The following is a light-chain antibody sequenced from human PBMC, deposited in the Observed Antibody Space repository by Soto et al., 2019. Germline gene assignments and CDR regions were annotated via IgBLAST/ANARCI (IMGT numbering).Light chain of an antibody. CDR1: SCDVGGYNY. J-gene: IGLJ1*01. V-gene: IGLV2-8*01. CDR3: SSYAGSNKV. CDR2: EVN. Sequence: QSALTQPPSASGSPGQSVTISCTGTSCDVGGYNYVSWFQQHPGKAPKLMIYEVNKRPSGVPDRFSGSKSGNTASLTVSGLQAEDEADYYCSSYAGSNKVFGTGAKVTVL.